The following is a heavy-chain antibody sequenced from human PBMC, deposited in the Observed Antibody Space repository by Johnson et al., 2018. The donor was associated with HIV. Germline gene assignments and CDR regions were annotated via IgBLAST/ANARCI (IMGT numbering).Heavy chain of an antibody. Sequence: QVQLVESGGGVVQPGRSLRLSCAASGFTFSSYAMHWVRQAPGKGLEWVAVISYDGSNKYYADSVQGRFTISRDNSKNTLYLQMNSLRAEDTAVYYCARDKARWELLAFDIWGQGTMVTVSS. J-gene: IGHJ3*02. D-gene: IGHD1-26*01. CDR3: ARDKARWELLAFDI. V-gene: IGHV3-30*04. CDR2: ISYDGSNK. CDR1: GFTFSSYA.